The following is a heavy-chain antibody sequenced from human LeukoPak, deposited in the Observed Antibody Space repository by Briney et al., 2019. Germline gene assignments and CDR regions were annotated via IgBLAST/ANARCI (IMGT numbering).Heavy chain of an antibody. J-gene: IGHJ4*02. V-gene: IGHV3-21*01. D-gene: IGHD4-17*01. CDR1: GFTFSSCS. CDR3: ARDRGDYGDYIGLFDY. CDR2: ISSSSSYI. Sequence: GGSLRLSCAASGFTFSSCSMNWVRQAPGKGLEWVSSISSSSSYIYYADSVKGRFTISRDNAKNSLYLQMNSLRAEDTAVYYCARDRGDYGDYIGLFDYWGQGTLVTVSS.